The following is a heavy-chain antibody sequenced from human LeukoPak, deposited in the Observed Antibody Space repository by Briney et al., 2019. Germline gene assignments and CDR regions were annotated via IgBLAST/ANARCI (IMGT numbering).Heavy chain of an antibody. D-gene: IGHD3-10*01. Sequence: SETLSITCTVSGGSISSYYWSWIRQPPGKGLEWIGYIYYSGSTNYNPSLKSRVTISVDTSKNQFSLKLSSVTAADTAVYYCAREVGSGSAPLSFLDYWGQGTLVTVSS. CDR1: GGSISSYY. CDR3: AREVGSGSAPLSFLDY. V-gene: IGHV4-59*01. CDR2: IYYSGST. J-gene: IGHJ4*02.